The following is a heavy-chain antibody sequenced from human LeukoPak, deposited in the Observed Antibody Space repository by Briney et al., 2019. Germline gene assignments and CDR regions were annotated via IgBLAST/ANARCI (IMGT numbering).Heavy chain of an antibody. CDR1: GGSISSYY. D-gene: IGHD3-22*01. Sequence: SETLSLTCTVSGGSISSYYWSWIRQPAGKGLEWIGRIYTSGSTNYNPSLKSRVPMSVDTSKNQFSLKLSSVTAADTAVYYCARITYYDSSGYYSPLGFDYWGQGTLVTVSS. CDR2: IYTSGST. V-gene: IGHV4-4*07. CDR3: ARITYYDSSGYYSPLGFDY. J-gene: IGHJ4*02.